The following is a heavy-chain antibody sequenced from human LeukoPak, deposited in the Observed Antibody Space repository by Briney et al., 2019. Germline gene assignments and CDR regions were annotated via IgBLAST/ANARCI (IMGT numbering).Heavy chain of an antibody. J-gene: IGHJ4*02. CDR1: GFSFNIYA. V-gene: IGHV3-48*04. CDR2: INDGSNSI. D-gene: IGHD3-16*01. CDR3: ARGMITFGGRNFDY. Sequence: GGSLRLSCAASGFSFNIYAMNWVRQAPGKGLEWVSYINDGSNSIYYADSVKGRFTISRDNAKSSLYLQINSLRAEDTAMYFCARGMITFGGRNFDYWGQGTLVTVSS.